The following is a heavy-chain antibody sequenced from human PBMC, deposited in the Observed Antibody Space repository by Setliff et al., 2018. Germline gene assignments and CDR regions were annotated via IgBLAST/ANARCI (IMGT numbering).Heavy chain of an antibody. V-gene: IGHV4-59*11. Sequence: SETLSLTCTVSGGSISSHYWSWIRQPPGKGLEWIGYIYYSGSTNYNPSLKSRVTISVDTSKNQLSLKLSSVTAADTAVYYCARASLGYDFWSGYYSPELWLDPWGQGTLVT. D-gene: IGHD3-3*01. J-gene: IGHJ5*02. CDR3: ARASLGYDFWSGYYSPELWLDP. CDR1: GGSISSHY. CDR2: IYYSGST.